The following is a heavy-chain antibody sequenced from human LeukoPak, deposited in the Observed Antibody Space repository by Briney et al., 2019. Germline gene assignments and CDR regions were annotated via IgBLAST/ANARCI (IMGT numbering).Heavy chain of an antibody. CDR1: GYTFTSYA. J-gene: IGHJ4*02. V-gene: IGHV1-3*01. Sequence: GASVKVSCKASGYTFTSYAMHWVRQAPGQRLEWMGWINAGNGNTKYSQKFQGRVTITRDTSASTAYTELSSLRSEDTAVYYCARNLDSSGYFDFDYWGQGTLVTVSS. CDR2: INAGNGNT. CDR3: ARNLDSSGYFDFDY. D-gene: IGHD3-22*01.